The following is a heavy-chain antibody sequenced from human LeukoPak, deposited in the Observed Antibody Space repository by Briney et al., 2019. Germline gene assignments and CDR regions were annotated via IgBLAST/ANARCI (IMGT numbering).Heavy chain of an antibody. D-gene: IGHD3-9*01. CDR2: IYTSGST. J-gene: IGHJ5*02. Sequence: SETLSLTCTASGGSISSYYWSWIRQPAGKGLEWIGRIYTSGSTNYNPSLKSRVTMSVDTSKNQFSLKLSSVTAADTAVYYCARDWESLTGYFSVNWFDPWGQGTLVTVSS. CDR1: GGSISSYY. CDR3: ARDWESLTGYFSVNWFDP. V-gene: IGHV4-4*07.